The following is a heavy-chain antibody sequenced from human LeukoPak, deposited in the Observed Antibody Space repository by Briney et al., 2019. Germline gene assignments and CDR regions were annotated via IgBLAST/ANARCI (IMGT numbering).Heavy chain of an antibody. D-gene: IGHD4-11*01. Sequence: PSQTLSLTCTVSGGSISSGGYYWGWIRQHPGKGLEWIGYIYYSGSTYYNPSLKSRVTISVDTSKNQFSLKLSSVTAADTAVYYCARDRPLQYSNYEEYYYGMDVWGQGTTVTVSS. CDR3: ARDRPLQYSNYEEYYYGMDV. CDR1: GGSISSGGYY. CDR2: IYYSGST. J-gene: IGHJ6*02. V-gene: IGHV4-31*03.